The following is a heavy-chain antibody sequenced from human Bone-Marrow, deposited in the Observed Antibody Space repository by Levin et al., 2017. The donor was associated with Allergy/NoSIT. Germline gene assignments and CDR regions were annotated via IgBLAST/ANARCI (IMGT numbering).Heavy chain of an antibody. CDR2: IGTRTGTT. V-gene: IGHV3-23*01. Sequence: GSLRLSCAASGFAFSYYTMTWVRQAPGQGLEWVASIGTRTGTTNFADSVKGHFTISRDDSKNTLYLQMNSLRVEDTAVYYCAKDLPGGGIYFEYWGQGTPVTVSS. J-gene: IGHJ4*02. CDR3: AKDLPGGGIYFEY. D-gene: IGHD4-23*01. CDR1: GFAFSYYT.